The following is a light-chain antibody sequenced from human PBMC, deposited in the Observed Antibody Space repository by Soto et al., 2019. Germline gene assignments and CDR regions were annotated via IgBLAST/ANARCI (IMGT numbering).Light chain of an antibody. CDR1: QSVSSN. CDR2: GAS. CDR3: QQYNYWPT. Sequence: EIVMTQSPATLSVSPGERAILSCRASQSVSSNLSWYQQKPGQAPWLLIYGASTKATGITARFSGSGSGTEFTLTISSLQSEDFAVYDCQQYNYWPTFGQGTKVDIK. J-gene: IGKJ1*01. V-gene: IGKV3-15*01.